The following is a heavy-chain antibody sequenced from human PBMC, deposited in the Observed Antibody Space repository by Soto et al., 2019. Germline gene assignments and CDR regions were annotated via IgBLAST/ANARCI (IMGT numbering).Heavy chain of an antibody. CDR3: ARDWSHLWSVDY. CDR2: ISYDGSNK. J-gene: IGHJ4*02. V-gene: IGHV3-30-3*01. CDR1: GFTFSSYA. Sequence: GGSLRRSWAASGFTFSSYAMHWVRQAPGKGLEWVAVISYDGSNKYYADSVKGRFTISRDNSKNTLYLQMNSLRAEDTAVYYCARDWSHLWSVDYWGQGTLVTVSS. D-gene: IGHD1-26*01.